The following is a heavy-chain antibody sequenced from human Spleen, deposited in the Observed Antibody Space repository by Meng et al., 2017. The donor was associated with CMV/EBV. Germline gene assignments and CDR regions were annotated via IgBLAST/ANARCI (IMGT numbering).Heavy chain of an antibody. J-gene: IGHJ4*02. D-gene: IGHD2-8*01. CDR3: VRGGEHCTKTSCFH. Sequence: GGSLRLSCGASGFIFSDYTMSWVRQAPGKGLEWVSTTSTSGGFKRYGASVEGRFTISRDNTKNSLYLEMNNLRAKDTAVYYCVRGGEHCTKTSCFHWGQGTLVTVSS. V-gene: IGHV3-21*06. CDR1: GFIFSDYT. CDR2: TSTSGGFK.